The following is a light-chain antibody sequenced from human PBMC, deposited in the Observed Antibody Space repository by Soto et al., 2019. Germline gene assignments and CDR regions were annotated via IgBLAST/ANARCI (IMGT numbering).Light chain of an antibody. J-gene: IGLJ3*02. V-gene: IGLV3-21*04. Sequence: SYELTQPPSVSVAPGKTARITCGGNNIGSKSVHWYQQKPGQAPVLVIYYDSDRPSGIPERFSGSNSGNTATLTISRVEAGDDAGYYCQVWDSSSDHRGVFGGGTKLTVL. CDR2: YDS. CDR3: QVWDSSSDHRGV. CDR1: NIGSKS.